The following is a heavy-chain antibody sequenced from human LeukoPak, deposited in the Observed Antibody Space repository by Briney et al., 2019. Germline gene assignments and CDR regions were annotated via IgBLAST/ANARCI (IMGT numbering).Heavy chain of an antibody. J-gene: IGHJ4*02. V-gene: IGHV3-15*01. CDR2: IKSKSDGGTI. CDR1: GFTFSDAW. Sequence: GGSLRLSCVGSGFTFSDAWMSWVRQAPGKGLEWVGRIKSKSDGGTIDYAAPVKGRFTISRDDSRNTLYLQMNSLKTEDPAVYYCTTRRQDGWWGQGTLVTVS. CDR3: TTRRQDGW. D-gene: IGHD2-15*01.